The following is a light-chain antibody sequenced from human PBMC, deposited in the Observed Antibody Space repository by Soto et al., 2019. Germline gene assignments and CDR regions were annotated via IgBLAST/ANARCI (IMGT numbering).Light chain of an antibody. V-gene: IGLV2-14*01. CDR3: TSFTSSNTWV. CDR2: QVS. J-gene: IGLJ3*02. Sequence: QSALTQPASVSGSPGQPITISCAGTRSDIGYYNYVSWYQQHPGKAPKLMIYQVSHRPSGVSNRFSGSKSGYTASLTISGLQAEDEADYHWTSFTSSNTWVFGGGTKLTVL. CDR1: RSDIGYYNY.